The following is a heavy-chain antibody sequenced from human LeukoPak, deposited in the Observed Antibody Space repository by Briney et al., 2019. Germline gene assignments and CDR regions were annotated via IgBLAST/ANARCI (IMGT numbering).Heavy chain of an antibody. CDR2: ISSSSSYI. J-gene: IGHJ4*02. CDR3: ARDRGYDYVWGSYRHDY. D-gene: IGHD3-16*02. CDR1: GFTFSSYS. V-gene: IGHV3-21*01. Sequence: GGSLRLSCAASGFTFSSYSMNWVRQAPRKGLEWVSSISSSSSYIYYADSVKGRFTISRDNAKNSLYLQMNSLRAEDTAVYYCARDRGYDYVWGSYRHDYWGQGTLVTVSS.